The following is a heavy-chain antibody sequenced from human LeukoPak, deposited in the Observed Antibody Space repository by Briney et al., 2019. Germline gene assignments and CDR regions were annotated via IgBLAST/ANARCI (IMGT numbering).Heavy chain of an antibody. CDR3: ARVSGLPVGIYFFDH. J-gene: IGHJ4*02. D-gene: IGHD3-22*01. CDR2: IRTDSGNT. V-gene: IGHV1-18*01. CDR1: GYSFISYG. Sequence: ASVKVSCKAPGYSFISYGIAWVRQAPGQGLEWMGWIRTDSGNTNYARRFQDRVSMTTDTSTSTAYMELRSLRSDDTAVYYCARVSGLPVGIYFFDHWGQGTLATVSS.